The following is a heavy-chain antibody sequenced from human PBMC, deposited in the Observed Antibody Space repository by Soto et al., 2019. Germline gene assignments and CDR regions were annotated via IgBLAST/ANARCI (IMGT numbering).Heavy chain of an antibody. D-gene: IGHD3-22*01. CDR1: GFTFSSYA. CDR2: RSHDANNT. CDR3: ATPRYYYDSTSYSAVQPADY. V-gene: IGHV3-30-3*01. Sequence: GGSLRLSCAASGFTFSSYAMHWVRQAPGKGLEWVALRSHDANNTYYADSVKGGFCVSINNSKNTLYLQMNSLRTEDTVMFYCATPRYYYDSTSYSAVQPADYWGLGTLVTVS. J-gene: IGHJ4*02.